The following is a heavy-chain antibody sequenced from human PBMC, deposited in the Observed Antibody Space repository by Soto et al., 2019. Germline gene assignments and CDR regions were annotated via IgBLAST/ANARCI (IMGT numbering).Heavy chain of an antibody. CDR1: GFTFSSYS. Sequence: GGSLRLSCAASGFTFSSYSMNWVRQAPGKGLEWVSYISSSSSTIYYADSVKGRFTISRDNAKNSLYLQMNSLRAEDTAVYYCARDPRPPDCTNGVCYDFSGYWGQGTLVTVSS. D-gene: IGHD2-8*01. J-gene: IGHJ4*02. CDR3: ARDPRPPDCTNGVCYDFSGY. CDR2: ISSSSSTI. V-gene: IGHV3-48*01.